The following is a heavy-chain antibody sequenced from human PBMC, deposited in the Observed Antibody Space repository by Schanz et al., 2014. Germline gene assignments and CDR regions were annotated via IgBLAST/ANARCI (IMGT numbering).Heavy chain of an antibody. V-gene: IGHV3-48*01. Sequence: EVQLLESGGGLVQPGGSLRLSCLASGFAFSSYGMNWLRQAPGKGLEWVSYVSRSTPDIYYADSVKGRFTMSRDNAKNSVFLQMNSLRAEDTAVYYCAKTPREYCNYDNCPNWFDSWGQGTLVTASS. CDR2: VSRSTPDI. D-gene: IGHD2-15*01. J-gene: IGHJ5*01. CDR1: GFAFSSYG. CDR3: AKTPREYCNYDNCPNWFDS.